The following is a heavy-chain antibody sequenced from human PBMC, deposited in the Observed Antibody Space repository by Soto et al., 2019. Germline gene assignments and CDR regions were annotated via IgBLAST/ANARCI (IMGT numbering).Heavy chain of an antibody. CDR3: ARDLGSKAVTTGWFDP. D-gene: IGHD4-17*01. Sequence: SETLSLTCTVSGGSISSGGYYWSWIRQHPGKGLEWIGYIYYSGSTYYNPSLKSRVTISVDTSKNQFSLKLSSVTAADTAVYYCARDLGSKAVTTGWFDPWGQGTLVTVSS. CDR1: GGSISSGGYY. J-gene: IGHJ5*02. V-gene: IGHV4-31*03. CDR2: IYYSGST.